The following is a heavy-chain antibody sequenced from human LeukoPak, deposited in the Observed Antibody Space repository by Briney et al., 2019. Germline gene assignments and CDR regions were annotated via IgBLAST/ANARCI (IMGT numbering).Heavy chain of an antibody. J-gene: IGHJ4*02. Sequence: ASVKVSCKASGYVFTTYGISWVRQAPGQGLEWMGWISAYNSNTDYAQNLQGRVTMTTDTSTGTAYMELRSLTSDDTAVYYCARVRPWANEWLPHLDFWGQGTLVTVSS. D-gene: IGHD6-19*01. V-gene: IGHV1-18*01. CDR2: ISAYNSNT. CDR3: ARVRPWANEWLPHLDF. CDR1: GYVFTTYG.